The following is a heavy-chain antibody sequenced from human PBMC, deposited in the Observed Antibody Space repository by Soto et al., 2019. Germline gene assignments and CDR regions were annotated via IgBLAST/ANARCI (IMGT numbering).Heavy chain of an antibody. J-gene: IGHJ5*02. D-gene: IGHD4-4*01. CDR1: GYTFTSYA. CDR2: INAGNGNT. V-gene: IGHV1-3*01. Sequence: ASVKGSCKASGYTFTSYAMHWVRQSPGQRLEWMGWINAGNGNTKYSQKFQGRVTITRDTSASTAYMELSSLRSEDTAVYYCARGAIITTKNWFDAWGQGTLVTVSS. CDR3: ARGAIITTKNWFDA.